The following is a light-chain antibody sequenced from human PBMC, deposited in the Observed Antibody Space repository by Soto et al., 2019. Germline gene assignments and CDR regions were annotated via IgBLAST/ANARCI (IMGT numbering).Light chain of an antibody. V-gene: IGKV1-5*03. CDR1: QSISTY. J-gene: IGKJ1*01. CDR3: QQYNSYSSGT. Sequence: DIQMTQSPPSLSASVGDRVTMTCRASQSISTYLNWYQQKPGKAPKVLIYKASSLESGVPSRFSGSGSGTEFTLTISSLQPDDFATYYCQQYNSYSSGTFGQGTKVDIK. CDR2: KAS.